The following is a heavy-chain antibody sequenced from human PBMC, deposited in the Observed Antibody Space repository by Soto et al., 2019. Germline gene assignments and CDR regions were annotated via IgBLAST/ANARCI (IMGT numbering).Heavy chain of an antibody. D-gene: IGHD3-22*01. CDR3: SKNITTPASEDSSGRGALMDV. Sequence: QVQLVESGGGAVQPGRSLTLSCAASGFRFSAFGMHWVRQAPGKGLEWVAVVSTDGRSEHYADSVKGRFTISRDNSNNTRSLQMHGLRPGGTALDYCSKNITTPASEDSSGRGALMDVWGRGARVIVSS. V-gene: IGHV3-30*18. CDR1: GFRFSAFG. J-gene: IGHJ6*02. CDR2: VSTDGRSE.